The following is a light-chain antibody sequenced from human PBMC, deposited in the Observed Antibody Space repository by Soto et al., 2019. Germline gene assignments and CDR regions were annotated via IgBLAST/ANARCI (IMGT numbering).Light chain of an antibody. CDR1: QSVSSTY. CDR2: GAS. Sequence: EIVLTQSPGTLSLSPGERATLSCRASQSVSSTYLAWYQQKPGQAPRLLIYGASSRATGIPDRFSGSGSGTYFPLTISRLEREDFAVYYCQHYGSLVLTFGGGTKVEIK. V-gene: IGKV3-20*01. J-gene: IGKJ4*01. CDR3: QHYGSLVLT.